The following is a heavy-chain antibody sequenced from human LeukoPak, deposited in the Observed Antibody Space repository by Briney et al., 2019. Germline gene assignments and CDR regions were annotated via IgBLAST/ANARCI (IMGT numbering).Heavy chain of an antibody. CDR2: VGGNNAGT. CDR3: AKPKGICSGGTCYMADAFDI. V-gene: IGHV3-23*01. J-gene: IGHJ3*02. D-gene: IGHD2-15*01. CDR1: GFTFSSYA. Sequence: GGSLRLSCAASGFTFSSYAMSWVRQAPGKGLEWVAAVGGNNAGTFYADSVQGRFTISRDNSNNMLWLHMNSLRAEDTAVYYCAKPKGICSGGTCYMADAFDIWGQGTVVTVSS.